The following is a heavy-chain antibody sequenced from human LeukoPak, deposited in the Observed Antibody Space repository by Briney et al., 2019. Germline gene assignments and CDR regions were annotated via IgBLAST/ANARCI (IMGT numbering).Heavy chain of an antibody. CDR2: ITGSGEIS. Sequence: PGGSLRLSCAASGFTFSHYGISWVRQAPGKGLEWVSHITGSGEISHCADSVQGRFTISRDNAKNSLYLQMNSLRAEDTALYYCARESAVATGAFDYWGRGTLVTVSS. V-gene: IGHV3-48*01. CDR1: GFTFSHYG. D-gene: IGHD5-12*01. CDR3: ARESAVATGAFDY. J-gene: IGHJ4*02.